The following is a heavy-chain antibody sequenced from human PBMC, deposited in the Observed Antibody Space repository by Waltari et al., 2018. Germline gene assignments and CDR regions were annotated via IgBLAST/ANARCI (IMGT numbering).Heavy chain of an antibody. CDR3: ARAHQLHYMDV. CDR2: IYSGGST. D-gene: IGHD2-2*01. J-gene: IGHJ6*03. CDR1: GFTVSSTY. Sequence: EVQLVETGGGLIQPGGSLRISCAASGFTVSSTYMSWVRQAPGKGLEWVSVIYSGGSTYYADSVKGRFTMSRDNSKNTLYLQMNSLRAEDTAVYYCARAHQLHYMDVWGKGTTVTVSS. V-gene: IGHV3-53*02.